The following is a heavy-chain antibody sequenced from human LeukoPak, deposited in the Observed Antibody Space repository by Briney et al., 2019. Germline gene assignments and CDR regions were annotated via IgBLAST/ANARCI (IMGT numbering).Heavy chain of an antibody. CDR1: GGSISSYY. V-gene: IGHV4-59*01. J-gene: IGHJ4*02. D-gene: IGHD2-21*02. CDR3: ARGDCGGDCYSGFGY. CDR2: IYYSGST. Sequence: SETLSLTCTVSGGSISSYYWSWIRQPPGKGLEWIGYIYYSGSTNYNPSLKSRVTISVDTSKNQFSLKLSSVTAADTAVYYCARGDCGGDCYSGFGYWGQGTLVTVSS.